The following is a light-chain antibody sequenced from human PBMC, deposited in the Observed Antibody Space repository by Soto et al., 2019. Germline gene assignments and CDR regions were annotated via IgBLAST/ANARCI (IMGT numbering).Light chain of an antibody. V-gene: IGKV1-5*01. CDR3: QQYNTYPKT. CDR1: PSIRAW. CDR2: DXS. J-gene: IGKJ1*01. Sequence: DIQMTQSPSTLSASLGDSVTVAXRARPSIRAWFAWYQQQPGXAPKXXXADXSSLERGVPSRLSGSGSGTEFTLTISSLQTYDFANYYCQQYNTYPKTFGRGTKVDIK.